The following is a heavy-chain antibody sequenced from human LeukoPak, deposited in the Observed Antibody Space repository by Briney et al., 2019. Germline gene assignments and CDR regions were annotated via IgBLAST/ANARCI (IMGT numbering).Heavy chain of an antibody. J-gene: IGHJ4*02. Sequence: PGRSLRLSCAASGFTFSSYGMHWVRQAPGKGLEWVAVIWYDGSNKYYADSVKGRFTISRDNSKNTLYLQMNSLRAEDTAVYYCAKGTGYYYGSGSRHHYFDSWGQGALVTVSS. V-gene: IGHV3-33*06. CDR2: IWYDGSNK. D-gene: IGHD3-10*01. CDR3: AKGTGYYYGSGSRHHYFDS. CDR1: GFTFSSYG.